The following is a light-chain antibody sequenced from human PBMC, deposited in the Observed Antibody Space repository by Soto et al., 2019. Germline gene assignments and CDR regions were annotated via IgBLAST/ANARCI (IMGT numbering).Light chain of an antibody. CDR1: KLGDKY. V-gene: IGLV3-1*01. Sequence: SYELTQPPSVSVSPGQTASITCSGDKLGDKYAYWYQQKPGQSPVLVIYQDSKRPSGIPERFSGSNSGNTATLTISGTQAMDEADYYCQAWDSSTRVVFGGGTKVTVL. CDR2: QDS. J-gene: IGLJ2*01. CDR3: QAWDSSTRVV.